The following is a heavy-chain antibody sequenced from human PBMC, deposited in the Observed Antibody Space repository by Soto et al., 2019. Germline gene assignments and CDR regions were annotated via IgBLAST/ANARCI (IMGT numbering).Heavy chain of an antibody. Sequence: SVKVSRKASGYTFTSYGSSWVRPAPGQGREWMGWISAFHGNTNYPQKLQGRVTMPTVTSTSTAYMELRSPRSNDTAVYYCARGSHPRELLWCGKLLPPLSLTYYGREVWGQGTTVTGAS. CDR3: ARGSHPRELLWCGKLLPPLSLTYYGREV. D-gene: IGHD3-10*01. V-gene: IGHV1-18*01. CDR1: GYTFTSYG. J-gene: IGHJ6*02. CDR2: ISAFHGNT.